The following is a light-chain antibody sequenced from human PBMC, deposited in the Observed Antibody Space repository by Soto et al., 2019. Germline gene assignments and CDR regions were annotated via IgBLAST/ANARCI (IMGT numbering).Light chain of an antibody. Sequence: EIVLTQSPGTLSLSPGERATLSCTASQSVSSSYLAWYQQKPGQAPRLLIYGASSRATGIPDRFSGSGSGTDFTLTISRLEPEDFAVYYCQQYGSSPRTFGQGTRVVI. CDR3: QQYGSSPRT. J-gene: IGKJ1*01. CDR2: GAS. CDR1: QSVSSSY. V-gene: IGKV3-20*01.